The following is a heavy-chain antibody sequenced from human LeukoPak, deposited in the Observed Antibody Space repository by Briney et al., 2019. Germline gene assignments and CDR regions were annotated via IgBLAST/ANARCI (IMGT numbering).Heavy chain of an antibody. CDR1: GGSISSYY. J-gene: IGHJ3*02. Sequence: KPSETLSLICTVSGGSISSYYWNWIRQAAGKGLEWIGRIYNSVSTNYNPSLKSRVTMSVDTSKNQLSLKLSSVTAADTAVYYCARDLTTDMLSGHYDAFDIWGQGTVVTVSS. CDR2: IYNSVST. CDR3: ARDLTTDMLSGHYDAFDI. V-gene: IGHV4-4*07. D-gene: IGHD5-18*01.